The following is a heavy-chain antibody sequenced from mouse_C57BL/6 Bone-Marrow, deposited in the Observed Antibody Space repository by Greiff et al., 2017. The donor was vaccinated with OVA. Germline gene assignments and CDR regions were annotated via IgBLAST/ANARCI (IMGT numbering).Heavy chain of an antibody. V-gene: IGHV1-7*01. CDR3: ANSPYFEY. CDR2: INPSSGYT. Sequence: VQLQQSGAELVKPGASVKLSCKASGYTFTSYWMHWVKQRPGQGLEWIGYINPSSGYTKYNQKFKGKATLTADKSSSTAYMQLSSLTSEDSAVYYCANSPYFEYGGQGTTLTVSS. CDR1: GYTFTSYW. J-gene: IGHJ2*01.